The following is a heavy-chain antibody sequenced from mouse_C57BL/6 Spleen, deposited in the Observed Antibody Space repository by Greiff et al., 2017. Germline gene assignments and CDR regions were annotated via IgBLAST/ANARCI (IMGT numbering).Heavy chain of an antibody. CDR2: INPGSGGT. CDR3: ARSELGQFGY. Sequence: QVQLQQSGAELVRPGTSVKVSCKASGYAFTNYLIEWVKQRPGQGLEWIGVINPGSGGTNYNEKFKGKATLTADKSSSTAYMQLSSLTSEDSAVYFCARSELGQFGYWGQGTTLTVSS. CDR1: GYAFTNYL. J-gene: IGHJ2*01. V-gene: IGHV1-54*01. D-gene: IGHD4-1*01.